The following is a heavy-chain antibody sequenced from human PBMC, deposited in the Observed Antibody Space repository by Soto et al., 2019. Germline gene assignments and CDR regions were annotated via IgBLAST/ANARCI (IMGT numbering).Heavy chain of an antibody. CDR3: AAEATSKYYDFWSGYLSPHYGMDV. CDR1: GFTFTSSA. J-gene: IGHJ6*02. D-gene: IGHD3-3*01. CDR2: IVVGSGNT. V-gene: IGHV1-58*01. Sequence: SVKVSCKASGFTFTSSAVQWVRQARGQRLEWIGWIVVGSGNTNYAQKFQERVTITRDMSTSTAYMELSSLRSEDTAVYYCAAEATSKYYDFWSGYLSPHYGMDVWGQGTTVTVSS.